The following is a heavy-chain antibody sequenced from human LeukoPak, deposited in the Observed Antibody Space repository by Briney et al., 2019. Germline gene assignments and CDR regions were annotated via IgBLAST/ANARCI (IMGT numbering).Heavy chain of an antibody. J-gene: IGHJ6*02. CDR2: ISTYNGNT. CDR1: GYTFTSYG. D-gene: IGHD2-15*01. V-gene: IGHV1-18*01. CDR3: ARDPDCSGGRCYSWGNGMDV. Sequence: ASVKVSCKASGYTFTSYGISWVRQAPGQGLEWMRWISTYNGNTNYAQKFQGRVTMTTDTSTSTACMELRSLRSDDTAVYYCARDPDCSGGRCYSWGNGMDVWGQGTTVTVSS.